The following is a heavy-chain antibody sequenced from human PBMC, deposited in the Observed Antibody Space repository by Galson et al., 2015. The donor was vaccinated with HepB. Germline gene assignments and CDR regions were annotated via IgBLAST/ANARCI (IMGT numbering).Heavy chain of an antibody. J-gene: IGHJ4*02. CDR3: ARDGGSGRIFDY. Sequence: SVKVFCKASGYTFTSYAMHWVRQAPGQRLEWMGWINAGNGNTKYSQKFQGRVTITRDTSASTAYMELSSLRSEDTAVYYCARDGGSGRIFDYWGQGTLVTVSS. V-gene: IGHV1-3*01. CDR2: INAGNGNT. D-gene: IGHD3-10*01. CDR1: GYTFTSYA.